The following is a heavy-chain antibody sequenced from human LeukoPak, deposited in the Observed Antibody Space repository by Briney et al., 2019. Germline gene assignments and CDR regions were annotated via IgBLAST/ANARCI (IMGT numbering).Heavy chain of an antibody. J-gene: IGHJ4*02. D-gene: IGHD2-2*02. CDR1: GFTFSSYS. CDR3: AKDRECSSTSCYTIDY. V-gene: IGHV3-23*01. Sequence: GGSLRLSCAASGFTFSSYSMNWVRQAPGKGLEWVSAISGSGGSTYYADSVKGRFTISRDNSKNTLYLQMNSLRAEDTAVYYCAKDRECSSTSCYTIDYWGQGTLVTVSS. CDR2: ISGSGGST.